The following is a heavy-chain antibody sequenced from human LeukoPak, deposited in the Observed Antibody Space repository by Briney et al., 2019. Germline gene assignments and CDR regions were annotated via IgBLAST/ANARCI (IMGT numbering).Heavy chain of an antibody. CDR3: ARRTIGAVAATGSWFDP. CDR1: GGSISSSSYY. J-gene: IGHJ5*02. D-gene: IGHD2-15*01. CDR2: IYYSGST. Sequence: SETLSLTCTVSGGSISSSSYYWGWIRQPPGTGLEWIGSIYYSGSTYYNPSLKSRVTISVDTSKNQFSLKLSSVTAADTAVYYCARRTIGAVAATGSWFDPWGQGTLVTVSS. V-gene: IGHV4-39*01.